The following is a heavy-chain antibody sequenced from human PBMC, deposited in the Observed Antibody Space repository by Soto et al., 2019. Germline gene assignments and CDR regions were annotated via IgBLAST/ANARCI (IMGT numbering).Heavy chain of an antibody. D-gene: IGHD2-2*01. CDR3: ARGYCISTSCYAPFDY. CDR1: GGSISSGGYY. CDR2: IYYSGST. J-gene: IGHJ4*02. V-gene: IGHV4-31*03. Sequence: QVQLQESGPGLVKPSQTLSLTCTVSGGSISSGGYYWSWIRQHPGKGLEWIGYIYYSGSTYYNPSLKSRVTISVDTSKNQFSLKLSSVTAADTAVYYCARGYCISTSCYAPFDYWGQGTLVTVSS.